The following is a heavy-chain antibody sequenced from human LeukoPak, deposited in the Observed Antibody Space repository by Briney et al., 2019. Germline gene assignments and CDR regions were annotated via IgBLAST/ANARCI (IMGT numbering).Heavy chain of an antibody. CDR3: ARDGKRTSMITSGGARPHYFDY. CDR1: GDIVSSNSAA. V-gene: IGHV6-1*01. Sequence: SQTLSLTCAISGDIVSSNSAAWNWIRQSPSRGLEWLGRTYYRSKWYNDYAVSVKSRITINPDTSKNQFSLKLSSVTAADTAVFYCARDGKRTSMITSGGARPHYFDYWGQGALVTVSS. CDR2: TYYRSKWYN. J-gene: IGHJ4*02. D-gene: IGHD3-16*01.